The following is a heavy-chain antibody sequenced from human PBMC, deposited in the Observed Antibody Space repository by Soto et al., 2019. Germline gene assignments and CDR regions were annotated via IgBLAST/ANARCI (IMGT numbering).Heavy chain of an antibody. V-gene: IGHV3-30-3*01. CDR2: ISYDGSNK. CDR1: GFSFSSYA. D-gene: IGHD1-26*01. Sequence: GGSLRLSCAASGFSFSSYAMHWVRQAPGKGLEWVAVISYDGSNKYYADSVKGRFTISRDNSKNTLYLQMNSLRAEDMVVYYCAKVCGWEVTDAFYIWSQGTMLTVS. CDR3: AKVCGWEVTDAFYI. J-gene: IGHJ3*02.